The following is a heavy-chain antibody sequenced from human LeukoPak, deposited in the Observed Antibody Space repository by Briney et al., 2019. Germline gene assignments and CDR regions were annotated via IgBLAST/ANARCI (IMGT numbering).Heavy chain of an antibody. Sequence: GGSLRLSCAASGFTFSSYAMSWVRQAPGKGLEWVSAISGSGGSTYYADPVKGRFTISRDNSKNTLYLQMNSLRAEDTAVYYCARGCSGGSCYSDAFDIWGQGTMVTVSS. CDR3: ARGCSGGSCYSDAFDI. J-gene: IGHJ3*02. CDR1: GFTFSSYA. CDR2: ISGSGGST. V-gene: IGHV3-23*01. D-gene: IGHD2-15*01.